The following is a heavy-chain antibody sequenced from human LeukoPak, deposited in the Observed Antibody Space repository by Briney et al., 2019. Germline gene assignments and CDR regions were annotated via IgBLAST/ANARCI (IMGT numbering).Heavy chain of an antibody. CDR1: GGSISSSSYY. CDR2: IYYSGST. Sequence: PSETLSLTCTVPGGSISSSSYYWGWIRQPPGKGLEWIGSIYYSGSTYYNPSLKSRVTISVDTSKNQFSLKLSSVTAADTAVYYCARLKYSNYDYYFDYWGQGTLVTVSS. J-gene: IGHJ4*02. V-gene: IGHV4-39*01. D-gene: IGHD4-11*01. CDR3: ARLKYSNYDYYFDY.